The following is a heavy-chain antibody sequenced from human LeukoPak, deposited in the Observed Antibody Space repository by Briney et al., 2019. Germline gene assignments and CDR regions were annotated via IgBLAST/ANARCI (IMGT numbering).Heavy chain of an antibody. CDR3: ARAPDDFWSGYSTFFDY. Sequence: SETLSLTCTVSGGSISSYYWSWIRQPAGKGLEWIGRIYTSGSINYNPSLKSRVTMSVDTSKNQFSLKLSSVTAADTAVYYCARAPDDFWSGYSTFFDYWGQGTLVTVSS. CDR2: IYTSGSI. V-gene: IGHV4-4*07. CDR1: GGSISSYY. J-gene: IGHJ4*02. D-gene: IGHD3-3*01.